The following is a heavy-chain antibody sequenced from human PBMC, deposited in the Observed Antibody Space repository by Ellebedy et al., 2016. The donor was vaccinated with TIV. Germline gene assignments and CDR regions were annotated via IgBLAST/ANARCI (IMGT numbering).Heavy chain of an antibody. D-gene: IGHD4-23*01. J-gene: IGHJ4*02. V-gene: IGHV3-7*03. CDR2: IKQDGSEQ. CDR3: VRGAGWVTDY. Sequence: GESLKISCAASGFSFNNYWMNWARQAPGKGLEWVANIKQDGSEQYYVDSVKGRFIISRDNAKNSLYLQMNSLRGEDTAMYYCVRGAGWVTDYWGQGTLVTVSS. CDR1: GFSFNNYW.